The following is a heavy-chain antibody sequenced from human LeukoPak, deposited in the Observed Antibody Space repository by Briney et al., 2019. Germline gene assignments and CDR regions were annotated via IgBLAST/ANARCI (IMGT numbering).Heavy chain of an antibody. V-gene: IGHV5-51*01. CDR3: VRPGLGLSGLNYCDS. CDR1: GYSFTDYW. D-gene: IGHD3/OR15-3a*01. CDR2: IFPGDSET. Sequence: GESLQISCKGSGYSFTDYWIGWVRQPPGKGLECMAIIFPGDSETRYSPSFRGQVIISPDKSINTAYLQRSDLKASDSGIYYCVRPGLGLSGLNYCDSWGQGTRDTVSS. J-gene: IGHJ4*02.